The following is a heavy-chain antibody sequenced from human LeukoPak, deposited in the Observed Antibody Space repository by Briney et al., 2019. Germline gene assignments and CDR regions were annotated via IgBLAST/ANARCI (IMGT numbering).Heavy chain of an antibody. V-gene: IGHV4-34*01. D-gene: IGHD6-13*01. CDR2: INHSGST. CDR3: ARGRIAAAGSLNY. CDR1: GGSFSGYY. J-gene: IGHJ4*02. Sequence: PSETLSLTCAVSGGSFSGYYWSWIRQPPGKGLEWIGEINHSGSTNYNPSLKSRVTISVDTSKNQFSLKLSSVTAADTAVYYCARGRIAAAGSLNYWGQGTLVTVSS.